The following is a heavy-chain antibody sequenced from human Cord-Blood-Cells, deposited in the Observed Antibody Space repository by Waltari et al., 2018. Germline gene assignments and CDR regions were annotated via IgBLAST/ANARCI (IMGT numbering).Heavy chain of an antibody. D-gene: IGHD5-18*01. CDR2: TYYRSKWYN. V-gene: IGHV6-1*01. Sequence: GPGLVKPSQTLSLTCAISGDSVSSNSAAWNWIRQSPSRGLAWLGRTYYRSKWYNDYAVSVKSRITINPDTSKNQFSLQLNSVTPEDTAVYDGARVVTEGYSYASYFDYWRQGALVTVSS. CDR3: ARVVTEGYSYASYFDY. CDR1: GDSVSSNSAA. J-gene: IGHJ4*02.